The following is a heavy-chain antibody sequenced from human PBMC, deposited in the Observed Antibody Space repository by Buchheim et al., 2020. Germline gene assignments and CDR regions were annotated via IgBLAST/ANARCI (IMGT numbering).Heavy chain of an antibody. CDR1: GFTFSSYA. J-gene: IGHJ6*02. Sequence: VQLLESGGGLVQPGGSLRLSCAASGFTFSSYAMSWVRQAPGKGLEWVAVISYDGSNKYYADSVKGRFTISRDNSKNKLYLQMNSLRAEDTAVYYCAKDQGLVDTTYYYYGMDVWGQGTT. V-gene: IGHV3-30*18. D-gene: IGHD5-18*01. CDR3: AKDQGLVDTTYYYYGMDV. CDR2: ISYDGSNK.